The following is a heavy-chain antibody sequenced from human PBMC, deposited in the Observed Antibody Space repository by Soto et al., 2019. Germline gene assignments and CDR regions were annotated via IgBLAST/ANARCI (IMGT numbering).Heavy chain of an antibody. CDR2: IIPILGIA. Sequence: ASVKVSCKASGGTFSSYTISWVRQAPGQGLEWMGRIIPILGIANYAQKFQGRVTITADKSTSTAYMELSSLRYEDTAVYFCAREGEASGYDLDYWGQGTLVTVSS. CDR1: GGTFSSYT. J-gene: IGHJ4*02. D-gene: IGHD5-12*01. V-gene: IGHV1-69*04. CDR3: AREGEASGYDLDY.